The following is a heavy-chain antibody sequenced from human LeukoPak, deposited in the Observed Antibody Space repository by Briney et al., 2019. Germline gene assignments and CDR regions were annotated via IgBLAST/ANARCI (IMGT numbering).Heavy chain of an antibody. J-gene: IGHJ5*02. D-gene: IGHD6-13*01. CDR2: IYYSGST. CDR1: GSSISSYY. V-gene: IGHV4-59*01. Sequence: SETLSLTCTVSGSSISSYYWSWIRQPPGKGLEWIGFIYYSGSTNYNPSLKSRVTISVDTSKNQFFLNLRSVTAADTAVYYCARVPRIEAGATGDWFDPWGQGTVVTVPS. CDR3: ARVPRIEAGATGDWFDP.